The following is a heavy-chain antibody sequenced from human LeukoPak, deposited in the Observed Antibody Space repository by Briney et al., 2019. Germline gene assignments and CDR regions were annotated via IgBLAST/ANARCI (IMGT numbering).Heavy chain of an antibody. V-gene: IGHV4-4*02. CDR2: IYHSGST. J-gene: IGHJ4*02. Sequence: SGTLSLTCAVSGGSISSSNWWSWVRQPPGKGLEWIGEIYHSGSTNYNPSLKSRATISVDKSKNQFSLKLSSVTAADTAVYYCARTDSSGWLGVDYWGQGTLVTVSS. CDR3: ARTDSSGWLGVDY. D-gene: IGHD6-19*01. CDR1: GGSISSSNW.